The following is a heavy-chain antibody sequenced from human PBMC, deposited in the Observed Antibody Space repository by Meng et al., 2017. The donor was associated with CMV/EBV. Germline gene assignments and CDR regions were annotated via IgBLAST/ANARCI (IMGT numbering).Heavy chain of an antibody. D-gene: IGHD6-19*01. J-gene: IGHJ4*02. V-gene: IGHV4-4*02. CDR1: GGSISSSNW. CDR2: IYHSGST. Sequence: SETLSLACAVSGGSISSSNWWSWVRQPPGKGREWIGEIYHSGSTNYNPSLKSRVTISVDTSKNQFSLKLSSVTAADTAVYYCARAVGGSGWYYFDYWGQGTLVTVSS. CDR3: ARAVGGSGWYYFDY.